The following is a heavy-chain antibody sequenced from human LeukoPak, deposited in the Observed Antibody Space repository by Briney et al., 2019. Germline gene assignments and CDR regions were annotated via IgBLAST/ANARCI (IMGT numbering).Heavy chain of an antibody. D-gene: IGHD2-15*01. CDR3: VREGSFAAFDY. CDR1: GGSISSNNW. CDR2: IYHSGNT. Sequence: PSQTLSLTCAVSGGSISSNNWWNWVRQPPGKGLEWIGEIYHSGNTYYNPSLKSRVTMSVDKSKNQFSLELTSVTAADTAVYYCVREGSFAAFDYWGQGTQVTVSS. V-gene: IGHV4-4*02. J-gene: IGHJ4*02.